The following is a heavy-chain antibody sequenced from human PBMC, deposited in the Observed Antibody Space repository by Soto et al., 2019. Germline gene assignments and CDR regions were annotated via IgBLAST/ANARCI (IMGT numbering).Heavy chain of an antibody. Sequence: QVQLVESGGGVVQPGRSLRLSCAASGFTFSSYSMHWVRQAPGKGLEWVAVISYDGSNKYYADSVKGRFTISRDNSKNTLYLQMNSLRAEDTAVYYCARGLLRAYYDFWSGYYAYWGQGTLVTVSS. J-gene: IGHJ4*02. CDR2: ISYDGSNK. CDR1: GFTFSSYS. D-gene: IGHD3-3*01. CDR3: ARGLLRAYYDFWSGYYAY. V-gene: IGHV3-30-3*01.